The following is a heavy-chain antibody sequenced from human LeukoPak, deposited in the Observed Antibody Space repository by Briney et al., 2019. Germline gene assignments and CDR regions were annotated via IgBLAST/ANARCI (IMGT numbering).Heavy chain of an antibody. Sequence: SETLSLTCAVYGGSFSGYYWSWIRQPPGKGLEWIGEINHSGSTNYNPSLKSRVTISVDTSKNQFSLKLSSVTAADTAVYYCVRGAYYYDSSGYFLIKYYYYYYGMDVWGQGTTVTVSS. J-gene: IGHJ6*02. D-gene: IGHD3-22*01. V-gene: IGHV4-34*01. CDR1: GGSFSGYY. CDR3: VRGAYYYDSSGYFLIKYYYYYYGMDV. CDR2: INHSGST.